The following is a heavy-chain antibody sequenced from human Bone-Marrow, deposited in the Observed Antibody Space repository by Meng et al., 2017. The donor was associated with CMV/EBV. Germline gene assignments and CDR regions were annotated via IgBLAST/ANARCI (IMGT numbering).Heavy chain of an antibody. D-gene: IGHD5-24*01. V-gene: IGHV3-15*01. CDR1: GFTFSNAC. J-gene: IGHJ3*02. Sequence: GESLQIPCAASGFTFSNACMSWVRQAPGKGIEWVGRIKSQTDGWTTDYAAPVKGRFTISRDDSKITLYLQKKSLKTEDIAVYYCRRGYTDAFDIWGQGTMVTVSS. CDR3: RRGYTDAFDI. CDR2: IKSQTDGWTT.